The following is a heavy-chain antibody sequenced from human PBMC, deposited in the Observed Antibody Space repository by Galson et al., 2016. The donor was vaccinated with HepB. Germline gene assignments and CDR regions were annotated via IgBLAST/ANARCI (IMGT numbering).Heavy chain of an antibody. V-gene: IGHV3-53*01. CDR2: IYSNDGT. Sequence: SLRLSCAASGFTVSSIRLGWVRQAPGRGLEWVSIIYSNDGTNYADSVRGRFTISRDTSKNTMYLQMNSLRAEDTAVYCCATSSRAWGPDGFDIWGQGTVVTVSS. J-gene: IGHJ3*02. CDR3: ATSSRAWGPDGFDI. D-gene: IGHD7-27*01. CDR1: GFTVSSIR.